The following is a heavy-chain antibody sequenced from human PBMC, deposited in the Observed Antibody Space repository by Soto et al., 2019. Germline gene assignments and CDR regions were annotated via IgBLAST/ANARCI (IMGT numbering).Heavy chain of an antibody. Sequence: PSETLSLTCAVSGYSISSGYYWGWIRQPPGKGLEWIGSTYHSVVTYYNPSLKSRATISIDTSKNQFSLKLTSVTAADTALYFCARHSLALRKNNWFDPWGQGIMVTVSS. CDR1: GYSISSGYY. CDR2: TYHSVVT. CDR3: ARHSLALRKNNWFDP. V-gene: IGHV4-38-2*01. J-gene: IGHJ5*02. D-gene: IGHD3-3*02.